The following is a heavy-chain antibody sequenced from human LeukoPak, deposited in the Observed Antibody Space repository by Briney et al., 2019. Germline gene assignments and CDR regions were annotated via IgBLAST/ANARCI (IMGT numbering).Heavy chain of an antibody. Sequence: SXXLSLTCTVSGGSISSYYWSWVRQPAGKGLEWIGRIYTSGTTNYNPSLKSRVTMSVDTSKNEFSLKMRSVTAADTAVYYCARANYDGSDYWGQGTLVTVSS. V-gene: IGHV4-4*07. CDR3: ARANYDGSDY. D-gene: IGHD3-22*01. CDR1: GGSISSYY. CDR2: IYTSGTT. J-gene: IGHJ4*02.